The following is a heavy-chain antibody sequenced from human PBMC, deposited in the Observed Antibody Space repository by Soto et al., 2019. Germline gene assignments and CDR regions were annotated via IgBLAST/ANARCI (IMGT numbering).Heavy chain of an antibody. D-gene: IGHD2-15*01. CDR3: ALNVQVRAPLYY. Sequence: QVQLVESGGGVVQPGRSLRLSCAASGFTFSSYGMHWVRQAPGKGLEWVAVISYDGSNKYYADSVKGRFTISRDNSKNTLYLQMNSLRAEDTAVYYCALNVQVRAPLYYWGQGTLVTVSS. CDR2: ISYDGSNK. J-gene: IGHJ4*02. V-gene: IGHV3-30*03. CDR1: GFTFSSYG.